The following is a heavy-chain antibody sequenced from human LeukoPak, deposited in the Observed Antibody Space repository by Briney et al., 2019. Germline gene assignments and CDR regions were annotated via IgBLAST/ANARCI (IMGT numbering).Heavy chain of an antibody. CDR1: GESFSGYF. D-gene: IGHD2-15*01. CDR2: IFHSGSV. V-gene: IGHV4-38-2*01. J-gene: IGHJ4*02. Sequence: SETLSLTCAVYGESFSGYFWGWIRQPPGKGPEWIGSIFHSGSVYYNPSLQSRVTISVDTSTNRFSLKLTSVTAADTALYYCARVAASTSIDSWGQGTLVTVSS. CDR3: ARVAASTSIDS.